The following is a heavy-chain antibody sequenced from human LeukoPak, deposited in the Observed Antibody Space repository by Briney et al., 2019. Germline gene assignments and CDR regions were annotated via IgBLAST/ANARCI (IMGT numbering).Heavy chain of an antibody. CDR3: ARDKDSRKGVVGATTSADY. CDR2: ISAYNGNT. J-gene: IGHJ4*02. CDR1: GYTFTSYG. V-gene: IGHV1-18*01. Sequence: GASVKVSCKASGYTFTSYGISWVRQAPGQGLEWMGWISAYNGNTNYAQKLQGRVTMTTDTSTSTAYMELRSLRSDDTAVYYCARDKDSRKGVVGATTSADYWGQGTLVTFSS. D-gene: IGHD1-26*01.